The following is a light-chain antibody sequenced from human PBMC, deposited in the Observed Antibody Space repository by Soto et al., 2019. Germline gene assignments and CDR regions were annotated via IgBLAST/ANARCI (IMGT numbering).Light chain of an antibody. J-gene: IGKJ1*01. Sequence: DIQMTQSPSTLSASVGDRVTVTCRASQSISSWLAWYQQKAGKAPKLLIYKASALESGVPSRFRGSGSGTELTLTISTLEPEDFATYYCQHYITYQGPFAQGTKVDIX. V-gene: IGKV1-5*03. CDR3: QHYITYQGP. CDR1: QSISSW. CDR2: KAS.